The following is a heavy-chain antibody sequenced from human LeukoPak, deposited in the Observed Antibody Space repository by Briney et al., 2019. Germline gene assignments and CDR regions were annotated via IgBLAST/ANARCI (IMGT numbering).Heavy chain of an antibody. CDR3: AKNYDYGAWVSRYYFDY. CDR2: ISGSGGST. Sequence: PGGSLRLSCAASGFTFSSYAMSWVRQAPGKGLEWVPAISGSGGSTYYADSVKGRFTISRDNSKNTLYLQMNSLRAEDTAVYYCAKNYDYGAWVSRYYFDYWGQGTLVTVSS. D-gene: IGHD4-17*01. V-gene: IGHV3-23*01. J-gene: IGHJ4*02. CDR1: GFTFSSYA.